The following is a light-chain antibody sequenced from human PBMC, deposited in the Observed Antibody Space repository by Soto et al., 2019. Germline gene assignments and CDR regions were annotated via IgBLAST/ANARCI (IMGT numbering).Light chain of an antibody. CDR3: SAWDDSLNGPV. V-gene: IGLV1-44*01. J-gene: IGLJ2*01. CDR2: ASD. Sequence: QSVLTQPPSASGTPGQRVSISCSGGGSNIGSNPVNWYQQLPGTAPKLLIYASDQRPSGVPDRFSGSKSGTSASLAISGLQSEDETDYYYSAWDDSLNGPVFGGGTKVTVL. CDR1: GSNIGSNP.